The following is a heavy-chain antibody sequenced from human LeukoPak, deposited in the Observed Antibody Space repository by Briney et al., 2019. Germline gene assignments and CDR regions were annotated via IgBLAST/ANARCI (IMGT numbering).Heavy chain of an antibody. J-gene: IGHJ4*02. D-gene: IGHD6-19*01. CDR2: ISGSGGST. CDR3: AKLDPTQWLVGYFDY. Sequence: GGSLRLSCAASGFTFSGSAVSWVRQAPGKGLEWVSAISGSGGSTYYADSVKGRFTISRDNSKNTLYLQMNSLRAEDTAVYYCAKLDPTQWLVGYFDYWGQGTLVTVSS. CDR1: GFTFSGSA. V-gene: IGHV3-23*01.